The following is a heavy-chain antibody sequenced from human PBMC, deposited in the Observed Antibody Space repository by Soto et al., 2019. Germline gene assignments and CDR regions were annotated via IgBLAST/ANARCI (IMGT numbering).Heavy chain of an antibody. CDR2: ISYDGSNK. J-gene: IGHJ6*02. CDR1: GFTFSSYG. CDR3: AKDLLGPGRAYGMDV. V-gene: IGHV3-30*18. Sequence: QVQLVESGGGVVQPGRSLRLSCAASGFTFSSYGMHWVRQAPGKGLEWVAVISYDGSNKYYADSVKGRFTISRDNSKNTQYLQMNGVRAEDTAVYYCAKDLLGPGRAYGMDVWGQGTTVTVSS. D-gene: IGHD7-27*01.